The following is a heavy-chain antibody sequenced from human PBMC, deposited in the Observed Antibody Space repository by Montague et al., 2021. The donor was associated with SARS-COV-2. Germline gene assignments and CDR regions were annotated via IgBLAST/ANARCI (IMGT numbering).Heavy chain of an antibody. Sequence: CAISGDSVSSNSATWNWVRQSPSRGLEWLGRTYYRSKWYSDYAVXVRGRVTINPDTSKNQFSLQLNSVTPEDTAIYYCTSGREGNYNVMDVWGQGTTVSVSS. CDR1: GDSVSSNSAT. J-gene: IGHJ6*02. CDR2: TYYRSKWYS. CDR3: TSGREGNYNVMDV. V-gene: IGHV6-1*01. D-gene: IGHD1-1*01.